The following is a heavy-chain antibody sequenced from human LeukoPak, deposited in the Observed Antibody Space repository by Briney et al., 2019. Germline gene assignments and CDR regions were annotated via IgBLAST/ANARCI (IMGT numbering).Heavy chain of an antibody. CDR2: IYPGDSET. CDR1: GYSFTSYW. Sequence: GESLKISCKGSGYSFTSYWIGWVRQMPGKGLEWMGIIYPGDSETRYSPSFQGQVTISADKFLTTAYLQWSSLEASDSAMYYCARRDSGFEFFDYWGQGTLVTVSS. CDR3: ARRDSGFEFFDY. V-gene: IGHV5-51*01. J-gene: IGHJ4*02. D-gene: IGHD5-12*01.